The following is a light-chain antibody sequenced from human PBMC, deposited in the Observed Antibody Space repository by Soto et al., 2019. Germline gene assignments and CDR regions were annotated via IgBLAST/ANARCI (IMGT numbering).Light chain of an antibody. CDR2: TVS. V-gene: IGKV3-20*01. Sequence: EIVLTQSPGTLSLSPGDTATLSCRASQTISSNLLAWYQQKPGQAPRLLIYTVSTRATGVPDRFSGSGSGTDFTPISTRLETDYFAVYYCQQCSRSPWTFGQGTKVEIK. CDR3: QQCSRSPWT. CDR1: QTISSNL. J-gene: IGKJ1*01.